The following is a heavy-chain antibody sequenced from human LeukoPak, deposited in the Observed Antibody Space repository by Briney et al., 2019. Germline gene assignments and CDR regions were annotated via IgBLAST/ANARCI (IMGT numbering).Heavy chain of an antibody. D-gene: IGHD3-22*01. V-gene: IGHV3-30*02. CDR2: IRYDGSNK. CDR1: GFTFSSYG. J-gene: IGHJ4*02. CDR3: AKPRITMIVVVIPSYFDY. Sequence: PGGSLRLSCAASGFTFSSYGMHWVRQAPGKGLEWVAFIRYDGSNKYYADSVKGRFTISRDNSKNTLYLQMNSLRAEDTAVYYCAKPRITMIVVVIPSYFDYWGQGTLVTVSS.